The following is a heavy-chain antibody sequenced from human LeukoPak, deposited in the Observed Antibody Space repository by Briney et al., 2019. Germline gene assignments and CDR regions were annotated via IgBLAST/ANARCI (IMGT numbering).Heavy chain of an antibody. CDR1: GFTFSSYS. J-gene: IGHJ5*02. CDR2: ISSSSSYI. Sequence: GGSLRLSCAASGFTFSSYSMNWVRQAPGKGLEWVSSISSSSSYIYYADSVKGRFTISRDNAKNSLYLQMNSLRAEDTAVYYCARGLGTIFGVAEFDPWGQGTLVTVSS. CDR3: ARGLGTIFGVAEFDP. V-gene: IGHV3-21*01. D-gene: IGHD3-3*01.